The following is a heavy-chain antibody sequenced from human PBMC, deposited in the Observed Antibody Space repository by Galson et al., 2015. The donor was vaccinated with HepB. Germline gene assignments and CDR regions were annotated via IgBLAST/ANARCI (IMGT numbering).Heavy chain of an antibody. D-gene: IGHD3-3*01. CDR2: MNTNTGKP. V-gene: IGHV7-4-1*02. CDR3: ARSPLRFLDWLPYYDYYMDV. J-gene: IGHJ6*03. CDR1: GYTFTDYV. Sequence: VKVSCKASGYTFTDYVVNWVRQAPGQGLEWMGWMNTNTGKPTYAPGFAGRFVFSLDTSVTTAYLQISSPETDDTAVYYCARSPLRFLDWLPYYDYYMDVWGEGTTVTASS.